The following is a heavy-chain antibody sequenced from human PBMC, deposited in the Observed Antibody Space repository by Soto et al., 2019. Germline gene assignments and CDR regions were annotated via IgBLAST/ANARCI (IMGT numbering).Heavy chain of an antibody. Sequence: QLQLQESGPGLVKPSETLSLTCSVSGGSISSKNYYWGWIRQPPGKGLEWIGIIYYSGTTYYNPSLKSRVVISVATSKNQFSLKLSSVTAADTAVYYCARRPSYYYDSSGFDPFDYWGQGTLVTVSS. CDR2: IYYSGTT. CDR3: ARRPSYYYDSSGFDPFDY. J-gene: IGHJ4*02. D-gene: IGHD3-22*01. CDR1: GGSISSKNYY. V-gene: IGHV4-39*01.